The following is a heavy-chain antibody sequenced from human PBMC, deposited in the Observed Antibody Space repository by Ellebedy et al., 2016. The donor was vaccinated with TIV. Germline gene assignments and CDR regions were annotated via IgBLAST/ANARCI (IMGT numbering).Heavy chain of an antibody. V-gene: IGHV6-1*01. CDR3: ARYNSGWKIFDY. J-gene: IGHJ4*02. CDR2: TYYRSKCYY. CDR1: GDSVSSNSHT. D-gene: IGHD6-19*01. Sequence: MPSETLSLTCAISGDSVSSNSHTWDWSRQAPARGLEWMGRTYYRSKCYYEYAVSVYSRITINPDTSKNQFTLQLNSVTPEDTAVYYCARYNSGWKIFDYWGQGTLVTVSS.